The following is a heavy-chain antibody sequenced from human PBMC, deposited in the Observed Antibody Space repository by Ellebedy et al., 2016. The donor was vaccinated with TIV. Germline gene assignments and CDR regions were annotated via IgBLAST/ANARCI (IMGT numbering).Heavy chain of an antibody. CDR2: ISYGGSA. D-gene: IGHD6-19*01. Sequence: MPSETLSLTCTVSGGSISRSSYYWGWIRQPPGKGLEWIGSISYGGSAYYNPPLKSRVTISVDTSKTQFSLKMTSVTAADTAVYYCARHPLEWLVGPTYFDYWGQGTLVTVSS. V-gene: IGHV4-39*01. CDR3: ARHPLEWLVGPTYFDY. J-gene: IGHJ4*02. CDR1: GGSISRSSYY.